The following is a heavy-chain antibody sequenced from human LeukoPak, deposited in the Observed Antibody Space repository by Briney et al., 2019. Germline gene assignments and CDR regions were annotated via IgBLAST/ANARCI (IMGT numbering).Heavy chain of an antibody. CDR3: ARGGSYLSAFDI. CDR2: ISGSGGST. V-gene: IGHV3-23*01. D-gene: IGHD1-26*01. CDR1: GFTFSSYG. J-gene: IGHJ3*02. Sequence: GGSLRLSCAASGFTFSSYGMSWVRQAPGKGLEWVSAISGSGGSTFYADSVKGRFTISRDNSKNTLYLQMNSLRAEDTAVYYCARGGSYLSAFDIWGQGTMVTVSS.